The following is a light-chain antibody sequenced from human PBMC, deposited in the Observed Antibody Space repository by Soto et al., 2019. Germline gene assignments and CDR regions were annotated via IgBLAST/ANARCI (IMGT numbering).Light chain of an antibody. Sequence: QSVLTQPASVSGSPGQSITISCTGTSSDVGGYNYVSWYQHHPGKAPKLMIYDVSNRPSGVSNRFSGSKSGNTASLIISGLQAEDEVLYYCRSYTSCSIFPTSVCGTATMSPS. CDR2: DVS. V-gene: IGLV2-14*03. J-gene: IGLJ1*01. CDR1: SSDVGGYNY. CDR3: RSYTSCSIFPTSV.